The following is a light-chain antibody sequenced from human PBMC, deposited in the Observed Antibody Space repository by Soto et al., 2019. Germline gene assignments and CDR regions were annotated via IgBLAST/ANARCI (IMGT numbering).Light chain of an antibody. CDR3: QQYYSTRGA. V-gene: IGKV4-1*01. Sequence: DIVMTQSPDSLAVSLGERATINCKSSQSVLYSSNNKNYLAWYQQKPVQPPKLLIYWASTRESGVPDRFSGSGSGTDFTLTISSLQAEDVAVYYCQQYYSTRGAFGQGTKVDIK. CDR1: QSVLYSSNNKNY. CDR2: WAS. J-gene: IGKJ1*01.